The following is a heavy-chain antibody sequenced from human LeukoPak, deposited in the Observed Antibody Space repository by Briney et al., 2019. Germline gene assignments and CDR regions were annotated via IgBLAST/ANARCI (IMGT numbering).Heavy chain of an antibody. CDR1: GYSFTTYW. CDR2: IYPANSDI. Sequence: GESLKISCKGSGYSFTTYWIGWVRQLPGKGLEWMGIIYPANSDIRYSPSFQGQVTISADKSISTAYLQWSSLKALDTAMYYCARRGGGAGSFDYWGQGTLVTVSS. J-gene: IGHJ4*02. CDR3: ARRGGGAGSFDY. V-gene: IGHV5-51*01. D-gene: IGHD6-13*01.